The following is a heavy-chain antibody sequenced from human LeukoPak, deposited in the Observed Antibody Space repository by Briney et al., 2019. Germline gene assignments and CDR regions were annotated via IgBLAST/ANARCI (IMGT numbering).Heavy chain of an antibody. Sequence: GSLRLSCAASGFPLRNYAIHWVRQAPGKGLEWVAIISYDGSNKYYADSVKGRFTISRDNSKNTLYLQMNSLRADDTAVYYCARGRSGNHHFDSWGQGTLVTVPS. D-gene: IGHD3-10*01. CDR2: ISYDGSNK. J-gene: IGHJ4*02. V-gene: IGHV3-30*04. CDR1: GFPLRNYA. CDR3: ARGRSGNHHFDS.